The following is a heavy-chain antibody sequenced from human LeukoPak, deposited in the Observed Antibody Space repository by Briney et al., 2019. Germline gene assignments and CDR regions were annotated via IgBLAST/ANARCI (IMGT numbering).Heavy chain of an antibody. CDR1: GFTFSSYA. J-gene: IGHJ4*02. V-gene: IGHV3-23*01. CDR2: ISGSGGST. D-gene: IGHD3-22*01. CDR3: AKVYYDSSGYSSFDY. Sequence: GGSLRLSCAASGFTFSSYAMSWVRQAPGKGLEWVSAISGSGGSTYYADSVKGRFTISRDNPKNTLYPQMNSLRAEDTAVYYCAKVYYDSSGYSSFDYWGQGTLVTVSS.